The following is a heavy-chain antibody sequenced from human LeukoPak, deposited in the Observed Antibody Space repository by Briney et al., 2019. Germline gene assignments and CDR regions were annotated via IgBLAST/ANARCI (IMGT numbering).Heavy chain of an antibody. CDR3: ARVGAYDSRGYYLTIDH. V-gene: IGHV4-4*07. CDR1: GGSISSYY. CDR2: IYTSGNT. D-gene: IGHD3-22*01. J-gene: IGHJ4*02. Sequence: SETLYLTCTVSGGSISSYYWSWIRQPAGKGLEWLGRIYTSGNTNYNPSLKSRVTISVDTSKNQFSLNLTSVTAADTAVYYCARVGAYDSRGYYLTIDHWGQGTLVTVSS.